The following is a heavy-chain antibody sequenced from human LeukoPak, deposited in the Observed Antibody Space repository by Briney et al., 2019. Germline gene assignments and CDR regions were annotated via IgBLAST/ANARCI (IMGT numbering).Heavy chain of an antibody. V-gene: IGHV3-11*05. CDR1: GFTFSDYC. CDR3: AIDFTSTSCYVLDY. J-gene: IGHJ4*02. Sequence: GGSLRLSCAASGFTFSDYCMSWIRQAPGKGLEWVSYISGSSTYTNYAESVKGRFTISRDNAKNLLYLQMNSLRAEDTAVYHCAIDFTSTSCYVLDYWGQGTLVSVSS. D-gene: IGHD2-2*01. CDR2: ISGSSTYT.